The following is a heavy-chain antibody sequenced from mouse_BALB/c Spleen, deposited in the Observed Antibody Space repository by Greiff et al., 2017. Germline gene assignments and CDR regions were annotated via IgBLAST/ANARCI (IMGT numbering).Heavy chain of an antibody. CDR1: GYAFSSYW. CDR2: IYPGDGDT. CDR3: ARSLYGNYRAWFAY. Sequence: VQLQQSGAELVRPGSSVKISCKASGYAFSSYWMNWVKQRPGQGLEWIGQIYPGDGDTNYNGKFKGKATLTADKSSSTAYMQLSSLTSEDSAVYFCARSLYGNYRAWFAYWGQGTLVTVSA. V-gene: IGHV1-80*01. D-gene: IGHD2-1*01. J-gene: IGHJ3*01.